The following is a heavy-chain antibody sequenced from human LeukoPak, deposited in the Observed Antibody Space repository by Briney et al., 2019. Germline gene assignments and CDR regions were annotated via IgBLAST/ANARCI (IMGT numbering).Heavy chain of an antibody. CDR3: ARDLDIVGALDAFDI. V-gene: IGHV3-7*01. CDR2: IKQDGSEK. J-gene: IGHJ3*02. Sequence: GGSLRLSCAASGFTFSSYWMSWVRQAPGKGLEWVANIKQDGSEKYYVDSVKGRFTISRDNAKNSLYLQMNSLRAEDTAVYYCARDLDIVGALDAFDIWGQGTMVTVSS. CDR1: GFTFSSYW. D-gene: IGHD1-26*01.